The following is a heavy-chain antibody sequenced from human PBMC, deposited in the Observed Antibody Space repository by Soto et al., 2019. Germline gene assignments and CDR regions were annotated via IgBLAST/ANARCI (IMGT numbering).Heavy chain of an antibody. CDR3: ARTSMQSRGYSYGHGGMDV. CDR1: GYSFTSYC. V-gene: IGHV5-10-1*01. D-gene: IGHD5-18*01. Sequence: PGESLKISCKGSGYSFTSYCISWVRQMPGKGLEWMGRIDPSDSYTNYSPSFQGHVTISADKSISTAYLQWSSLKASDTAMYYCARTSMQSRGYSYGHGGMDVWGQGTMVTVSS. CDR2: IDPSDSYT. J-gene: IGHJ6*02.